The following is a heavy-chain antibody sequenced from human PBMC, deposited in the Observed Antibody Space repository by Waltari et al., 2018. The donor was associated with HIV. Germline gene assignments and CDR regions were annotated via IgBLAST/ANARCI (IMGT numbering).Heavy chain of an antibody. CDR1: GYTLTELS. J-gene: IGHJ4*02. Sequence: QVQLVQSGAEVKKPGASVKVSCKVSGYTLTELSMHWVRQAPGKGLEWMGGFKPEDGETIYAQKFQGRVTMTEETSTDTAYMELSSLRSEDTAVYYCATFRYFDWLGLDYWGQGTLVTVSS. CDR3: ATFRYFDWLGLDY. V-gene: IGHV1-24*01. D-gene: IGHD3-9*01. CDR2: FKPEDGET.